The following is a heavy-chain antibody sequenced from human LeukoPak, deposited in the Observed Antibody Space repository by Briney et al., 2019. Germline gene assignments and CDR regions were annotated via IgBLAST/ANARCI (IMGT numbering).Heavy chain of an antibody. CDR3: AKDLSRQLGIGRAAFDI. Sequence: LSGGSLRLSCAASGFTFSSYAMSWVRQAPGKGLEWVSAISGSGGSTYYADSVKGRFTISRDNSKNTLYLQMNSLRAEDTAVYYCAKDLSRQLGIGRAAFDIWGQGTMVTVSS. CDR2: ISGSGGST. D-gene: IGHD7-27*01. CDR1: GFTFSSYA. V-gene: IGHV3-23*01. J-gene: IGHJ3*02.